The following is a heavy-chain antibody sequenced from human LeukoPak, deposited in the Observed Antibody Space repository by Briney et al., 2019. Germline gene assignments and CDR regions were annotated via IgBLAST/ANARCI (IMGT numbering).Heavy chain of an antibody. CDR3: ARDQLWFGELLSSGWFDP. CDR1: GYTFTSYG. V-gene: IGHV1-18*01. J-gene: IGHJ5*02. CDR2: ISAYNGNT. D-gene: IGHD3-10*01. Sequence: GASVKVSCKASGYTFTSYGISWVRQAPGQGLEWMGWISAYNGNTNYAQELQGRVTMTTDTSTSTAYMELRSLRSDDTAVYYCARDQLWFGELLSSGWFDPWGQGTLVTVSS.